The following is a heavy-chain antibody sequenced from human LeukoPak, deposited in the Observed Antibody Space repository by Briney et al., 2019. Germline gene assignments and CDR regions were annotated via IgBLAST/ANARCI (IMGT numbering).Heavy chain of an antibody. CDR1: GYTFTSFG. CDR3: ARDGTYYYDSSGYYYAFDP. V-gene: IGHV1-18*01. D-gene: IGHD3-22*01. Sequence: ASVKVSCKASGYTFTSFGISWVRQAPGQGLEWMGWSSAYNGNTNYAQKFQGRVTMTTDTSTSTAYMEVRSLRSDDTAVYYCARDGTYYYDSSGYYYAFDPWGQGTLVTVSS. J-gene: IGHJ5*02. CDR2: SSAYNGNT.